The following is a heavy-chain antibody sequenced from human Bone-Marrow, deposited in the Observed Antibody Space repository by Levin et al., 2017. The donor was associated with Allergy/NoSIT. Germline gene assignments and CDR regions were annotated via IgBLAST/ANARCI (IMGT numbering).Heavy chain of an antibody. CDR2: IGGSGGNT. J-gene: IGHJ4*02. V-gene: IGHV3-23*01. CDR1: GFTFSSYA. CDR3: ARDIARKDCNGGSCYALKY. Sequence: GESLKISCEASGFTFSSYAMTWVRQAPGKGLEWVSTIGGSGGNTYYADSVKGRFTISRDNSKNTLFLQMSRLRAEDTAVYYCARDIARKDCNGGSCYALKYWGQGTLVTVSS. D-gene: IGHD2-15*01.